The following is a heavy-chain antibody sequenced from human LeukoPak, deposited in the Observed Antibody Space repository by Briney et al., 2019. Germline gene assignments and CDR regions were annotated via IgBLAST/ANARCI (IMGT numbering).Heavy chain of an antibody. D-gene: IGHD4-23*01. J-gene: IGHJ4*02. CDR2: IIPIFGTA. CDR1: GGTFSSYA. CDR3: ARGWLAETMVVTPYNY. V-gene: IGHV1-69*13. Sequence: GASVKVSCKASGGTFSSYAIGWVRQAPGQGLEWMGGIIPIFGTANYAQKFQGRVTITAVESMSTAYMELSSLRSEDTAVYYCARGWLAETMVVTPYNYWGQGTLVTVSS.